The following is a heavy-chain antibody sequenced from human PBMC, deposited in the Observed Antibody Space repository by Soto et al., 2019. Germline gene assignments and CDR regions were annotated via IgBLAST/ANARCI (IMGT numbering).Heavy chain of an antibody. J-gene: IGHJ4*02. CDR3: ARDPASRGHYFFGF. CDR2: ISSSSTYI. Sequence: GGSLRLSCEASGFTFTTYSLNWVRQVPGKGLEWVSSISSSSTYIYYSDSVRGRFTISRDNAKNSLYLQMNRLRAEDTAVYYCARDPASRGHYFFGFWGQGTLVTVSS. CDR1: GFTFTTYS. D-gene: IGHD2-2*01. V-gene: IGHV3-21*01.